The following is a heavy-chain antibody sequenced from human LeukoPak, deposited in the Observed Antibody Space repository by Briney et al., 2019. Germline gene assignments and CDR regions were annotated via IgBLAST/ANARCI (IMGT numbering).Heavy chain of an antibody. V-gene: IGHV3-48*03. CDR1: GFTFSSYE. CDR3: ARILDSAWGELGY. J-gene: IGHJ4*02. Sequence: GGSLRLSCAAPGFTFSSYEMNWVRQAPGKGLEWVSYISSSGSTTYYADSVKGRFTISRDNSKNTLYLQMNSLRAEDTAVYYCARILDSAWGELGYWGQGTLVTVSS. CDR2: ISSSGSTT. D-gene: IGHD6-19*01.